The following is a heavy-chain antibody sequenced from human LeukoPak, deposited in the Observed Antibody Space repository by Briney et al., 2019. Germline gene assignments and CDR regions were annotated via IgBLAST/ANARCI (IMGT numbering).Heavy chain of an antibody. CDR1: GGSISSYY. CDR3: ARETYYYDSSGSPFDY. D-gene: IGHD3-22*01. J-gene: IGHJ4*02. Sequence: SETLSLTCTVSGGSISSYYWSWIRQPPGKGLEWIGYIYYSGSTNYNPSLKSRVTISVDTSKNQFSLKLSSVTAADTAVYYCARETYYYDSSGSPFDYWGQGTLVTVSS. CDR2: IYYSGST. V-gene: IGHV4-59*01.